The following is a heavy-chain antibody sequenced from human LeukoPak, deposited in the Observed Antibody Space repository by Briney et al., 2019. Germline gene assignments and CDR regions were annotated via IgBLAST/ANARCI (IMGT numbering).Heavy chain of an antibody. J-gene: IGHJ6*03. V-gene: IGHV4-59*01. CDR3: ARGRVSSSTWYSTYYYFFYMDF. Sequence: PSETLSLTCTVSGGSISSYYWTWIRQPPGKGLEWIGYVDHTGSTKFNPSLNGRVSISRDTSNNFFSLRLRSVTAADTAVYFCARGRVSSSTWYSTYYYFFYMDFWGKGTTVTVSS. CDR2: VDHTGST. CDR1: GGSISSYY. D-gene: IGHD4-11*01.